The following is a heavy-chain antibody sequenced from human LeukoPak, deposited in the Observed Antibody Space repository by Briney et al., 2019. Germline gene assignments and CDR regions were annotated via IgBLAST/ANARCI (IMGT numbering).Heavy chain of an antibody. D-gene: IGHD6-19*01. J-gene: IGHJ5*02. CDR1: GGSISSYY. V-gene: IGHV4-59*01. CDR2: IYSSGST. CDR3: ARDSSGRAGWFDP. Sequence: SETLSLTCTVSGGSISSYYWSWIRQPPGKGLEWIGYIYSSGSTNYNPSLKSRITISVDTSKNQFSLKLSSVTAADTAVYYCARDSSGRAGWFDPWGQGTLVTVSS.